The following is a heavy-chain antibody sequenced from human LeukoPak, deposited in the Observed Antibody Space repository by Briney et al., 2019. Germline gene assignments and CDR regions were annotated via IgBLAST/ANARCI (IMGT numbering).Heavy chain of an antibody. CDR2: IYYSGST. CDR3: AGYGAGTMRDY. J-gene: IGHJ4*02. Sequence: SETLSLTCTVSGGSISSGDYYWSWIRQPPGKGLEWIGYIYYSGSTYYNPSLKSRVTISVDTSKNQFSLKLSSVTAADAAVYYCAGYGAGTMRDYWGQGTLVTVSS. D-gene: IGHD3-10*01. CDR1: GGSISSGDYY. V-gene: IGHV4-30-4*01.